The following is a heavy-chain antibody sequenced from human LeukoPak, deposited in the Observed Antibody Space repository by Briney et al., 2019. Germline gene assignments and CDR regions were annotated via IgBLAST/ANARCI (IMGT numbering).Heavy chain of an antibody. CDR2: IRYAGGET. V-gene: IGHV3-30*02. Sequence: GGSLRLSCAASGFTFNSFGFHWVRQAPGKGLEWVAFIRYAGGETLYADSVKGRFTISRDQSKSTVYLQMTSLRAEDTAVFYCAKGTTDYDASDPLDFWGQGTLVTVSS. CDR3: AKGTTDYDASDPLDF. CDR1: GFTFNSFG. J-gene: IGHJ4*02. D-gene: IGHD3-16*01.